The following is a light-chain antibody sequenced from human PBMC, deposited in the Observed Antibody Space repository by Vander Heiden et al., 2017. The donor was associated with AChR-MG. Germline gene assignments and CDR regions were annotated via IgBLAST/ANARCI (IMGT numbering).Light chain of an antibody. Sequence: EIVMTQSPATLSVSPGERATLSCRASQIVSSNLAWYQQKPGQAPRPLIYGASTRATGIPARFSGSGSGTEFTLTISSLQSEDFAVYYCQQYNNWPWTFGQGTKVEIK. J-gene: IGKJ1*01. CDR2: GAS. CDR3: QQYNNWPWT. CDR1: QIVSSN. V-gene: IGKV3-15*01.